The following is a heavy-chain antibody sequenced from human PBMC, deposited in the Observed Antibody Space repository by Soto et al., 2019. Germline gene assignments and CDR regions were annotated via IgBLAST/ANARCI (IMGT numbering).Heavy chain of an antibody. V-gene: IGHV2-5*02. CDR3: AHILSQQQLVSEWFEP. CDR2: IYWDDDK. D-gene: IGHD6-13*01. CDR1: GFSLSTSGGG. J-gene: IGHJ5*02. Sequence: QITLKESGPTLVKPTQTLTLTCTFSGFSLSTSGGGVGWIRQPPGKALEWLALIYWDDDKRYSPSLKNRLTITKDTSKNQVVITMTYMDPLDAATYYCAHILSQQQLVSEWFEPCGQGTLVTVSA.